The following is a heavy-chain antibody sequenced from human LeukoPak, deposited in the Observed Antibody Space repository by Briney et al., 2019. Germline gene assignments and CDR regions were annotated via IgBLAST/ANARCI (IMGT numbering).Heavy chain of an antibody. V-gene: IGHV4-39*01. J-gene: IGHJ4*02. Sequence: SETLSLTCTVSGGSISSSSYYWGWIRPPPGKGLEWIGSTYYSGSTYYNPSLKSRVTISVDTSKNQFSLKLSPVTAADTAVYSCARRGTMTVAGTRDFDYWGPGILVTVSS. D-gene: IGHD6-19*01. CDR1: GGSISSSSYY. CDR2: TYYSGST. CDR3: ARRGTMTVAGTRDFDY.